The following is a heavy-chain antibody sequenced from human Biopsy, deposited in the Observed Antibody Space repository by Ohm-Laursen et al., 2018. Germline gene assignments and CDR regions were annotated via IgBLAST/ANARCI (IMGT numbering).Heavy chain of an antibody. CDR3: ASGGQWPKPYLRYFDP. D-gene: IGHD6-19*01. Sequence: LSLTCTVSGGSFTGHYWSWIRQPPGKGLEWIGHISYTGYTSYNASLKSRVTISVDTSRNHFSLRLSSLTAADTAVYYCASGGQWPKPYLRYFDPWGQGTLVTVSS. J-gene: IGHJ5*02. V-gene: IGHV4-59*11. CDR2: ISYTGYT. CDR1: GGSFTGHY.